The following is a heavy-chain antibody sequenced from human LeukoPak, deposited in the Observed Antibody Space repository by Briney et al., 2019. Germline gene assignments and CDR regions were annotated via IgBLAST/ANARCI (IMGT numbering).Heavy chain of an antibody. CDR1: GFTFSSSA. V-gene: IGHV3-23*01. Sequence: GGSLRLSCAASGFTFSSSAMTWVRQAPGKGLEWVSAISGSGSVTYYAGSVEGRFTISRDKSKNTVYLQLNSLRAEDTAVYYCARSPDYGDPYWYFDLWGRGTLVTVSS. D-gene: IGHD4-17*01. J-gene: IGHJ2*01. CDR3: ARSPDYGDPYWYFDL. CDR2: ISGSGSVT.